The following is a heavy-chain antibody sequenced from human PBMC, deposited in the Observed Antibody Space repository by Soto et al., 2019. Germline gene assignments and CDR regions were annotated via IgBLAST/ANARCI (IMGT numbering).Heavy chain of an antibody. CDR1: XFTFSSYS. V-gene: IGHV3-21*01. J-gene: IGHJ3*02. CDR3: ARGAYYYDSSGYDAFDI. Sequence: SLRLSCAASXFTFSSYSMNWVRQAPGKGLEWVSSISSSSSYIYYADSVKGRFTISRDNAKNSLYLQMNSLRAEDTAVYYCARGAYYYDSSGYDAFDIWGQGTMVTVSS. CDR2: ISSSSSYI. D-gene: IGHD3-22*01.